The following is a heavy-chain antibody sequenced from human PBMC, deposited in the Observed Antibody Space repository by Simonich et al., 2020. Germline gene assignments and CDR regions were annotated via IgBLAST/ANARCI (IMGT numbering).Heavy chain of an antibody. V-gene: IGHV1-2*02. CDR1: GYTFTGYY. J-gene: IGHJ4*02. CDR3: ASSKLATIDY. D-gene: IGHD5-12*01. Sequence: QVQLVQSGAEVKKPGASVKVSCKASGYTFTGYYMHWVRQAPGQGLEWMGWINPKLCGTNYAKKFQGRVTMPRDTSISTAYMELSRLRSDDTAVYYCASSKLATIDYWGQGTLVTVSS. CDR2: INPKLCGT.